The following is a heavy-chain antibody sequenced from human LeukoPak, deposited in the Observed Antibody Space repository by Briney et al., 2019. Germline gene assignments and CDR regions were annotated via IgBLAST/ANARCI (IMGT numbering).Heavy chain of an antibody. CDR2: ISYDGSNK. V-gene: IGHV3-30*18. CDR3: AKAGDCGGDCVSPHAAEYFQH. Sequence: GGSLRLSCAASGFTFSSYGMHWVRQAPGKGLEWVAVISYDGSNKYYADSVKGRFTISRDNSKNTLYLQMNSLRAEDTAVYYCAKAGDCGGDCVSPHAAEYFQHWGQGTLVTVSS. D-gene: IGHD2-21*02. J-gene: IGHJ1*01. CDR1: GFTFSSYG.